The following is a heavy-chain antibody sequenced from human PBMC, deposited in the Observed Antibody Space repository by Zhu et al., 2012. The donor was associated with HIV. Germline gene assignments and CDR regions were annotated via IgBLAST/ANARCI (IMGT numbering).Heavy chain of an antibody. CDR3: AREGIYDSSGFWFDP. Sequence: QVQLQESGPGLVKPSQTLSLTCTVSGGSISSGDYYWSWIRQPPGKGLEWIGYIYYSGSTYYNPSLKSRVTISVGTSKNQFSLKLSSVTAADTAVYYCAREGIYDSSGFWFDPLGPGNPGHRLL. V-gene: IGHV4-30-4*08. CDR2: IYYSGST. D-gene: IGHD3-22*01. J-gene: IGHJ5*02. CDR1: GGSISSGDYY.